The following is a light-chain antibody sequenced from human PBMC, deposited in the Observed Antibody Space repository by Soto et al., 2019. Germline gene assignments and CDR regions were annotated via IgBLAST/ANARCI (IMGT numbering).Light chain of an antibody. CDR2: DEP. Sequence: IVMTHSPATLSVSPGEVATLSFRAILNVNSYLAWYQQKPFQSPRLLIYDEPNRAAGIQARFSGSGYGTDFTLTIRSLEPEDSAVYFCQQYTGPTTTFGQATRLEIK. J-gene: IGKJ5*01. V-gene: IGKV3-11*01. CDR1: LNVNSY. CDR3: QQYTGPTTT.